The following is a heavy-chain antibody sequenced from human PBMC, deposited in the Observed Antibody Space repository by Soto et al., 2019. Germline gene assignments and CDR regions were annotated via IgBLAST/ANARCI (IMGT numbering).Heavy chain of an antibody. V-gene: IGHV3-30-3*01. CDR2: ISYDGSNK. D-gene: IGHD5-18*01. Sequence: PGGSLRLSCAASGFTFSSYAMHWVRQAPGKGLEWVAVISYDGSNKYYADSVKGRFTISRDNSKNTLYLQMNSLRAEDTAEYYSVRSQGSVGYSYGYNSVIGYYYYYGMDVWGQGTTVTSP. CDR3: VRSQGSVGYSYGYNSVIGYYYYYGMDV. CDR1: GFTFSSYA. J-gene: IGHJ6*02.